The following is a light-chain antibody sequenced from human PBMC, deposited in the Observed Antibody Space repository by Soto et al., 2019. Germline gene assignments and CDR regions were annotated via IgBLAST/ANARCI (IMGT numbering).Light chain of an antibody. CDR3: QQHGQWPIT. J-gene: IGKJ5*01. V-gene: IGKV3-20*01. CDR1: QTVSSNY. Sequence: EIILTQSPYTLSLSPVERATLSCIASQTVSSNYLAWYQQKPGQAPRLLIYGISKRATDIPDRFSGSGSGTEFTLTISSLQPEDFATYYCQQHGQWPITFGQGTRLEIK. CDR2: GIS.